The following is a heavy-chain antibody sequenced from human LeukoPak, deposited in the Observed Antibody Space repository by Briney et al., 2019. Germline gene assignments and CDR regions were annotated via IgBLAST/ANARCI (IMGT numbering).Heavy chain of an antibody. CDR2: IYYSGST. J-gene: IGHJ4*02. V-gene: IGHV4-59*01. CDR1: GGSISSYY. CDR3: ARALNSHYPLDY. Sequence: SETLSLTCTVSGGSISSYYWSWIRQPPGKGLEWIGYIYYSGSTNHNPSLKSRITISVDTPKNQFSLKLSSVTAADTGVYYCARALNSHYPLDYWGQGTLVTVSS. D-gene: IGHD1-26*01.